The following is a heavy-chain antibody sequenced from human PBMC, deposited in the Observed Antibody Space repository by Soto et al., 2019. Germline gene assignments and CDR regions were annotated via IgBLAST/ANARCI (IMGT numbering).Heavy chain of an antibody. D-gene: IGHD1-26*01. CDR1: RFTFSDSA. Sequence: EVQVLESGGDFVQPGGSLRLSCAASRFTFSDSAMSWVRQAPGKGLEWVSVISGGRGDSTEYAGSVKGRFSISRDNSRNTLYLQMSSLRADDTAVYYCAKAVGPTAPSSRVFDCWGQGTLVTVSS. CDR3: AKAVGPTAPSSRVFDC. V-gene: IGHV3-23*01. CDR2: ISGGRGDST. J-gene: IGHJ4*02.